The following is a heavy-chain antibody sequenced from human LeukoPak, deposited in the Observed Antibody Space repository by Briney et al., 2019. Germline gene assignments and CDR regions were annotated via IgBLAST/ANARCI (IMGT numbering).Heavy chain of an antibody. Sequence: GASVKVSCKASGYTFTGYYMHWVRQAPGQRLEWMGRINPNSGGTNYAQKFQGRVTMTRDTSISTAYMELSRLRSDDTAVYYCASQRGPVIYSGSPGAFDIWGQGTMVTVSS. CDR2: INPNSGGT. CDR1: GYTFTGYY. CDR3: ASQRGPVIYSGSPGAFDI. V-gene: IGHV1-2*06. D-gene: IGHD1-26*01. J-gene: IGHJ3*02.